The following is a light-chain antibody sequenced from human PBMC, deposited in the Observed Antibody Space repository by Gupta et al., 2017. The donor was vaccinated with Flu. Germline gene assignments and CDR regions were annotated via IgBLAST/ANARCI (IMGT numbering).Light chain of an antibody. J-gene: IGKJ4*01. CDR3: QQYGNIPIT. Sequence: ERATLSCRASQSLSNSYLSWYQQKPGQAPRLLIYGISNRATGIPDRFSGSGSGTDLTLTISRLEPEDFAVYYCQQYGNIPITFGGGTKVES. CDR2: GIS. CDR1: QSLSNSY. V-gene: IGKV3-20*01.